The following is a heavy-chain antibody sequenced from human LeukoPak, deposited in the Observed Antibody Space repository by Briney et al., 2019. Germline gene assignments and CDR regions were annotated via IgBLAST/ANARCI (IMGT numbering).Heavy chain of an antibody. J-gene: IGHJ4*02. CDR2: IYYSGST. Sequence: SETLSLTCTVSGGSISSYYWSWIRQPPGKGLEWIGYIYYSGSTNYNPSLKSRVTISVDTSKNQFSLKLSSVTAADTAVYYCARESGEEEYSSSWYGGDYWGQGTLVTVSS. CDR3: ARESGEEEYSSSWYGGDY. V-gene: IGHV4-59*12. CDR1: GGSISSYY. D-gene: IGHD6-13*01.